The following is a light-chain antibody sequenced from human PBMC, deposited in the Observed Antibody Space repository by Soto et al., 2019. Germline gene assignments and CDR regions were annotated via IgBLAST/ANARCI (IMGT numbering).Light chain of an antibody. J-gene: IGKJ2*01. V-gene: IGKV3-20*01. CDR2: GAS. CDR1: QSVTSNF. CDR3: HQYDFSSGYT. Sequence: EVVLTQSPGTLSLSPGERVTLSCRASQSVTSNFLTWSQHKPGQAPRVIIYGASRRATGITNRFSGSVSEKDFTLTISRLVPEDFVVYYCHQYDFSSGYTFGQGTKLEIK.